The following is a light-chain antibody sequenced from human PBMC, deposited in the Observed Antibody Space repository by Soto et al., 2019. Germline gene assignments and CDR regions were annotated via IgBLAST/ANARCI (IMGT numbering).Light chain of an antibody. CDR3: LLYSGGALHWV. V-gene: IGLV7-43*01. CDR1: IGAVTSGYY. CDR2: GTT. Sequence: QAVVTQEPSLTVSPGGTFTLTSASSIGAVTSGYYANWFQQKPGQAPRSLIYGTTNKHSWTPARFSGSLLGGKAALTLSGVQPEDEAEYYCLLYSGGALHWVFGGGTKLTVL. J-gene: IGLJ3*02.